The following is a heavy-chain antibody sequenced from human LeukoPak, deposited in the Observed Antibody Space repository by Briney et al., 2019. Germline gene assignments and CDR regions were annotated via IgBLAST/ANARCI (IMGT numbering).Heavy chain of an antibody. CDR2: IYYIGST. V-gene: IGHV4-39*01. Sequence: SETLSLTCTVSGGSISSTRYYWGWIRQPPGKGLEWIGSIYYIGSTYYNPSLKSRVTISVDTSKNQFSLKLSSVTAADTAVYYCARFPNTMIVVAHRYAFDIWGQGTMVTVSS. CDR1: GGSISSTRYY. CDR3: ARFPNTMIVVAHRYAFDI. D-gene: IGHD3-22*01. J-gene: IGHJ3*02.